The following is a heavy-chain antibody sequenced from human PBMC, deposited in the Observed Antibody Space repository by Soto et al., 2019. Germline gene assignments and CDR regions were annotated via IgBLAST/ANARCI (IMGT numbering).Heavy chain of an antibody. CDR3: ARSLSPTDLNYYASRDYYNWFDP. D-gene: IGHD3-22*01. J-gene: IGHJ5*02. Sequence: ASVKVSCKASGYTFTGYYLHWVRQAPGQGLEWMGWINPKSGGTKYAQNFQGRVTMTRDTSISTAYMDLSRLRSDDTAVYYCARSLSPTDLNYYASRDYYNWFDPWGQGTLVTVSS. CDR2: INPKSGGT. CDR1: GYTFTGYY. V-gene: IGHV1-2*02.